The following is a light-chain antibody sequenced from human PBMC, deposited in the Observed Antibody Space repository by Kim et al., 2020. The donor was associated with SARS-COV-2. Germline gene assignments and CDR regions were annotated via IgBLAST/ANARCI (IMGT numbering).Light chain of an antibody. J-gene: IGLJ2*01. CDR1: SANMGNYY. V-gene: IGLV1-47*01. CDR3: SLWDDRLSGPV. Sequence: GQTVTISCSGISANMGNYYVHWYQQVPGTAPKLLIFKSSRRPSWVPDRFSASQSGTSASLAISGLRSDDEGDYYCSLWDDRLSGPVFGGGTKVTVL. CDR2: KSS.